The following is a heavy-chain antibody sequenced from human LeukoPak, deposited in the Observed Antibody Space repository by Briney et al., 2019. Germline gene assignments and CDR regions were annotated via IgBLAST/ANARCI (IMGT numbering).Heavy chain of an antibody. J-gene: IGHJ4*02. CDR1: GFTVSSNY. V-gene: IGHV3-66*01. D-gene: IGHD6-19*01. Sequence: PGGSLRLSCAASGFTVSSNYMSWVRQAPGKGLEWVSVIYSGGSTYYADSVEGRFTISRDNSKNTLYLQMNSLRAEDTAVCYCARDGPIAVAGTYFDYWGQGTLVTVSS. CDR3: ARDGPIAVAGTYFDY. CDR2: IYSGGST.